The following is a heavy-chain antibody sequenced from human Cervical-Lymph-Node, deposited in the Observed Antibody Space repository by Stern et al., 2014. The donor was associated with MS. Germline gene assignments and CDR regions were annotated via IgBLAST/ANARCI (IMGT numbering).Heavy chain of an antibody. CDR1: GFTFSSYG. V-gene: IGHV3-33*01. D-gene: IGHD2-15*01. CDR2: IWYDGSNK. Sequence: VQLVESGGGVVQPGRSLRLSCAASGFTFSSYGMHWVRQAPGKGLEWAAVIWYDGSNKYYADSLNGRFTISRDNSKNTLYLQMNSLRAEDTAVYYCARDRHDLGYCSGGSCYLPDYWGQGTLVTVSS. J-gene: IGHJ4*02. CDR3: ARDRHDLGYCSGGSCYLPDY.